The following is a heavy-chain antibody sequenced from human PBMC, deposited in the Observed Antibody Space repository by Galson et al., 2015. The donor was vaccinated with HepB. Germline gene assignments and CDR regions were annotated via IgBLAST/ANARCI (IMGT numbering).Heavy chain of an antibody. Sequence: SLRLSCAASGFTFSSYAMHWVRQAPGKGLEWVAVISYDGSNKYYADSVKGRFTISRDNSKNTLYLQMNSLRAEDTAVYYCAREPFAPLTIGSGSYSPGDYWGQGTLVTVSS. V-gene: IGHV3-30-3*01. CDR2: ISYDGSNK. D-gene: IGHD3-10*01. J-gene: IGHJ4*02. CDR1: GFTFSSYA. CDR3: AREPFAPLTIGSGSYSPGDY.